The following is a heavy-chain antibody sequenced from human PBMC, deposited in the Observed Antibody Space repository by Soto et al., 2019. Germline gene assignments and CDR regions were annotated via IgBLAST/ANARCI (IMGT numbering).Heavy chain of an antibody. CDR3: AILGPVVGSSYDY. CDR1: GYSFTSYW. V-gene: IGHV5-51*01. J-gene: IGHJ4*02. Sequence: GESLKLSCKGSGYSFTSYWIGWVRQMPGKGLEWMGIIYPGDSDTRYSPSFQGHVTFSTDKSISTAYLDWSSLKASDTAIYYCAILGPVVGSSYDYWGQGTLVTVSS. D-gene: IGHD1-26*01. CDR2: IYPGDSDT.